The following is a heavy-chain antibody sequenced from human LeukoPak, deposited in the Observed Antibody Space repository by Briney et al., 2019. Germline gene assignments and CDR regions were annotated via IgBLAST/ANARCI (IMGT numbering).Heavy chain of an antibody. CDR1: GYTFTSYG. V-gene: IGHV1-18*01. CDR2: ISAYNGNT. D-gene: IGHD1-1*01. CDR3: ARDGTAKESIDRAFDI. Sequence: ASVNVSCKASGYTFTSYGISWVRQAPGQGLEWMGWISAYNGNTNYAQKLQGRVTMTTDTSTSTAYMELRSLRSDDTAVYYCARDGTAKESIDRAFDIWGQGTMVTVSS. J-gene: IGHJ3*02.